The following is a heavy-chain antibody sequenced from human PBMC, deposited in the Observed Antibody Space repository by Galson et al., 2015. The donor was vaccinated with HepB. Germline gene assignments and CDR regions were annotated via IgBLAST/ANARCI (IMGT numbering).Heavy chain of an antibody. V-gene: IGHV2-5*02. CDR3: ANHRGLYFDY. CDR2: IFWDGDK. D-gene: IGHD3-16*02. Sequence: PALVKPTQTLTLTCTFSGFSLSTSGVGVGWLRQPPGKALELLTVIFWDGDKRYSPSLRSRLTITKDTSKNQVVLTMTNMDPVDTATYYCANHRGLYFDYWGQGTLVTVSS. CDR1: GFSLSTSGVG. J-gene: IGHJ4*02.